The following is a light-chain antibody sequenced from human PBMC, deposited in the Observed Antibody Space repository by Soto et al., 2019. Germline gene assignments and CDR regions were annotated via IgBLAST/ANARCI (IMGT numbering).Light chain of an antibody. Sequence: QSALTQPPSASGTPGQRVNISCSGSSSSIGSNYVYWYQQFPGTTPKVLIYRNDQRPSGVPDRFSGSKSGTSASLAISGLRSEDEADYYCAAWDGSLSSVLFGGGTQLTV. CDR1: SSSIGSNY. CDR2: RND. CDR3: AAWDGSLSSVL. V-gene: IGLV1-47*01. J-gene: IGLJ2*01.